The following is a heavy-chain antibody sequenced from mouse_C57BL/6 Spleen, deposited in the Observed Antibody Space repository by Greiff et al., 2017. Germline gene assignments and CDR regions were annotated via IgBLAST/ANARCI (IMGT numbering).Heavy chain of an antibody. Sequence: VKLMESGPELVKPGASVKISCKASGYAFSSSWMNWVKQRPGTGLEWIGRIYPGDGDTNYNGKFQGNATLTADKSSSTAYMQLSSLTSEAAAVYFCALYYYGTKSPRGQGTSVTVSS. V-gene: IGHV1-82*01. J-gene: IGHJ4*01. CDR1: GYAFSSSW. D-gene: IGHD1-1*01. CDR3: ALYYYGTKSP. CDR2: IYPGDGDT.